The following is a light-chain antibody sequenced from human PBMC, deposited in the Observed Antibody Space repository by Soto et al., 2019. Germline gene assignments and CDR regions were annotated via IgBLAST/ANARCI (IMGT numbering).Light chain of an antibody. CDR3: VLYMGSGISV. CDR1: SGSVSTSYF. CDR2: NTN. V-gene: IGLV8-61*01. J-gene: IGLJ3*02. Sequence: QTVVTQEPSFSVSPGRTVTLTCGLSSGSVSTSYFPSWYQQTPGQAPRSLIYNTNIRSSGVPDRFSGSILGNKAALTITGDKADDESDYYCVLYMGSGISVFGGGTQLTVL.